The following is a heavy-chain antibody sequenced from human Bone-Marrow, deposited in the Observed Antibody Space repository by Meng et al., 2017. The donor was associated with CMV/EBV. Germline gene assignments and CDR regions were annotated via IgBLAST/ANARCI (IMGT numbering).Heavy chain of an antibody. V-gene: IGHV4-39*01. D-gene: IGHD1-26*01. J-gene: IGHJ4*02. CDR1: VDSISSSTYY. CDR2: IYYSGISWYGST. Sequence: ESLKISCTVSVDSISSSTYYWGWIRQPPGKGLDWIGSIYYSGISWYGSTYYNPSLTSRVTIAVETSKNQFSLKLSSVTAADTAVYFCARRTFIVGEPWDYWGLGTLVTVSS. CDR3: ARRTFIVGEPWDY.